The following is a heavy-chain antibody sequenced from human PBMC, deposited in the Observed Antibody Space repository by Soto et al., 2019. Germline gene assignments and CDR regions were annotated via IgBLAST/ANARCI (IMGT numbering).Heavy chain of an antibody. CDR1: GYIFTNYG. CDR2: ISAHNGNT. D-gene: IGHD2-21*02. CDR3: ARDNYGDDGGGSFDF. Sequence: GASVKVSCKASGYIFTNYGISWVRQAPGQGLEWMGWISAHNGNTKYAQKAQGRITMTTDTSTSTAYMELRSLRSDDTAVYHCARDNYGDDGGGSFDFWGQGTMVTVSS. J-gene: IGHJ3*01. V-gene: IGHV1-18*01.